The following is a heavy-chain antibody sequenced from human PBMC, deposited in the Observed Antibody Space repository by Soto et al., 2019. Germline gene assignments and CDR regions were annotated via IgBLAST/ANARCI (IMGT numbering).Heavy chain of an antibody. Sequence: PSETLSLTCTVSGGSISSGDYYWSWIRQPPGKGLEWIGYIYYSGSTYYNPSLKSRVTISVDTSKNQFSLKLSSVTAADAAVYYCARLYYDFWSGTPNWFDTWGQGTLVTVSS. CDR2: IYYSGST. J-gene: IGHJ5*02. CDR3: ARLYYDFWSGTPNWFDT. V-gene: IGHV4-30-4*01. CDR1: GGSISSGDYY. D-gene: IGHD3-3*01.